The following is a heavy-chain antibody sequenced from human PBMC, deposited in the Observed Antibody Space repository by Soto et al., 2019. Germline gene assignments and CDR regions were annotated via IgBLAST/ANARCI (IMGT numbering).Heavy chain of an antibody. CDR2: ISAYNGNT. J-gene: IGHJ4*02. CDR3: AREPPRGITVAYSRASGFDY. D-gene: IGHD6-19*01. V-gene: IGHV1-18*04. CDR1: GYTFTRYG. Sequence: QVQLVQSGAEVKKPGASVKVSCQASGYTFTRYGFSWVRQAPGQRLEWLGWISAYNGNTYYAQKFQGRVTLTTDTSTSTAFMELRGLRSDDPAVYYCAREPPRGITVAYSRASGFDYWGQGTLVTVSS.